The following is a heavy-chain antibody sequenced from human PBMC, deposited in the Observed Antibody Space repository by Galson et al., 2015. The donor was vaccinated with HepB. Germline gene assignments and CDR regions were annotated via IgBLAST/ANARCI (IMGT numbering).Heavy chain of an antibody. J-gene: IGHJ5*02. CDR1: GFTFSSYS. V-gene: IGHV1-18*01. CDR2: ISAHNGDT. D-gene: IGHD2-15*01. CDR3: ARGALVLGVAATQNNWFDP. Sequence: SLKLSCKASGFTFSSYSITWVRQAPGQGLEWMGGISAHNGDTEYAQKFQGRVTMTTDTSTSTAYVELSSLRSDDTAVYYCARGALVLGVAATQNNWFDPWGHGTLVTVSS.